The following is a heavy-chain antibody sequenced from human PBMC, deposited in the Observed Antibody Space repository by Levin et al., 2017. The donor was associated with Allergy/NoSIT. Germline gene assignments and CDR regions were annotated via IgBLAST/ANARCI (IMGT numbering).Heavy chain of an antibody. CDR3: ATRTVIAATGTADY. CDR2: ISSNGITI. J-gene: IGHJ4*02. CDR1: GFTFSNYE. V-gene: IGHV3-48*03. D-gene: IGHD6-13*01. Sequence: GGSLRLSCTASGFTFSNYEMNWVRQAPGKGLEWISFISSNGITIYYADSVKGRFTVSRNNAKNSLYLQMNSLSAEDTAVYYCATRTVIAATGTADYWGQGSLVTVSS.